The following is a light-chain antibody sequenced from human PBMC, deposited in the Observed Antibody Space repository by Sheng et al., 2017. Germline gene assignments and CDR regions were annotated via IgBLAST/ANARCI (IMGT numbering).Light chain of an antibody. CDR2: EDT. V-gene: IGLV3-1*01. J-gene: IGLJ2*01. Sequence: SYELTQPPSASVSPGQTVTITCSGDKLGDKFACWYQQKPGQSSVLVIYEDTKRPSGIPDRFSGSNSGNTATLTISGTQAIDEADYYCQAWDSSTVIFGGGTKLTVL. CDR3: QAWDSSTVI. CDR1: KLGDKF.